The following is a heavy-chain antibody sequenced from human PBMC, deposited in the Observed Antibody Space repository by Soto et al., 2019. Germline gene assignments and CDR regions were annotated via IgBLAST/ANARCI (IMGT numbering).Heavy chain of an antibody. D-gene: IGHD2-8*01. V-gene: IGHV1-18*01. CDR2: ISAYTGNT. CDR3: ARRCTTGEIDY. CDR1: GYIFNSFG. J-gene: IGHJ4*02. Sequence: QVQLVQSGGEVKKPGASVKVSCKASGYIFNSFGISWVRQAPGQGLEWMGWISAYTGNTKYAQNCQGRVTMTTATSTSTAYMELRSLRSDDTAVYYCARRCTTGEIDYWVQGTLFTVSS.